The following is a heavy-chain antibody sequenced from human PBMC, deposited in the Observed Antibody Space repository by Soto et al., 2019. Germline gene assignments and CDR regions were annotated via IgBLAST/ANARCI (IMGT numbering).Heavy chain of an antibody. D-gene: IGHD3-9*01. CDR1: GFTFYSYW. J-gene: IGHJ4*02. Sequence: GGSLRLSCAASGFTFYSYWMSWVRQAPGKGLEWVATIKQYGSDKYYVDSVKGRFAISRDNAKNSLFLQMNSLRAEDTAVYYCARRLRYFDWLLQPNFDYWGQGALVTVSS. CDR2: IKQYGSDK. V-gene: IGHV3-7*01. CDR3: ARRLRYFDWLLQPNFDY.